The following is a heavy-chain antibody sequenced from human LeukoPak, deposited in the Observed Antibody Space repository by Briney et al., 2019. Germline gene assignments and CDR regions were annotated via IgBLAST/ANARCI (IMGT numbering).Heavy chain of an antibody. CDR1: GGSISSYY. CDR2: IYYSGST. CDR3: ARHRYCSSTSCHLDY. J-gene: IGHJ4*02. V-gene: IGHV4-59*08. D-gene: IGHD2-2*01. Sequence: PSETLSLTCTVSGGSISSYYWSWIRQPPGKGLEWIGYIYYSGSTNYNPSLKSRVTISVDTSKNQFSLKLSSVTAADTAVYYCARHRYCSSTSCHLDYWGQGTLVTVSS.